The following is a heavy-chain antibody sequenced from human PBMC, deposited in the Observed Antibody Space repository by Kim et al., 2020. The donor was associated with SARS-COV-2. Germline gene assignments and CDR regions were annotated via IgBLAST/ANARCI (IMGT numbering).Heavy chain of an antibody. J-gene: IGHJ4*02. V-gene: IGHV6-1*01. D-gene: IGHD2-2*01. Sequence: SQTLSLTCAISGDSVSSNSGAWNWSRQSPSRGLEWLGSTYYRSKWYYDYAVSVKRRLTINADTSKTQFSLQLNSVTPEDTAVYYCASGGGGGCTSCSCYFDTWGQGTLVTVSS. CDR1: GDSVSSNSGA. CDR2: TYYRSKWYY. CDR3: ASGGGGGCTSCSCYFDT.